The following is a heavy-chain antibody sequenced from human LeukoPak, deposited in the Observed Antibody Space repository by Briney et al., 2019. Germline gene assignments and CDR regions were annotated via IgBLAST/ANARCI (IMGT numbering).Heavy chain of an antibody. J-gene: IGHJ5*02. D-gene: IGHD2-2*01. CDR3: ARVKRYCSSTSCYYNWFDP. CDR1: GYSFTSYW. CDR2: IYPGDSDT. V-gene: IGHV5-51*01. Sequence: GESLKISCKGSGYSFTSYWIGWVRQMPGKGLEWMGIIYPGDSDTRYSPSFQGQVTISADKSISTAYLQWSSLKASDTAMHYCARVKRYCSSTSCYYNWFDPWGQGTLVTVSS.